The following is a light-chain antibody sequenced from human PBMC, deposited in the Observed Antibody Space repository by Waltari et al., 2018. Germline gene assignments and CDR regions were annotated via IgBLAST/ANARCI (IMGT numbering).Light chain of an antibody. V-gene: IGLV2-14*01. CDR2: EVS. CDR1: ARDVGSYDF. Sequence: QSTLTQPASVSGSPEQSTTVSCSGTARDVGSYDFVSWFQQHPGKAPHLIIYEVSKPPLWCANLFSAAKAGNTASLTLSVLHAVDEADYSCSSYTTRIAPWVFGTGTRVTVL. CDR3: SSYTTRIAPWV. J-gene: IGLJ1*01.